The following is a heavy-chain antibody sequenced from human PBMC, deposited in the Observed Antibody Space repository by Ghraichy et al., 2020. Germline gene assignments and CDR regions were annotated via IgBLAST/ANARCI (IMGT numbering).Heavy chain of an antibody. CDR1: GFTFSSYW. V-gene: IGHV3-7*01. Sequence: GGSLRLSCAASGFTFSSYWMSWVRQAPGKGLEWVSNINPDGSDKYYVDSVKGRFTISRDKAKNSLDLQMNSLRVEDTALYYCARGIVSGVDWFDPWGQGNLVPGSS. CDR2: INPDGSDK. CDR3: ARGIVSGVDWFDP. D-gene: IGHD5/OR15-5a*01. J-gene: IGHJ5*02.